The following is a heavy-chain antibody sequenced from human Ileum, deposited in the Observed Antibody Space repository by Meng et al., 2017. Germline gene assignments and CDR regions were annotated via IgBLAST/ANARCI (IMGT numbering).Heavy chain of an antibody. Sequence: QVQLVRSGAEVKKPGASVKVSCKASGYTFTTYGISWVRQAPGQGLEWMGWMNTDKGNTNYAQKFQGRVTMTRDTSTSTAYMELRSLRSDDTAVYYCAGEGAYNGGDYWGQGTLVTVSS. D-gene: IGHD1-1*01. V-gene: IGHV1-18*01. CDR3: AGEGAYNGGDY. J-gene: IGHJ4*02. CDR2: MNTDKGNT. CDR1: GYTFTTYG.